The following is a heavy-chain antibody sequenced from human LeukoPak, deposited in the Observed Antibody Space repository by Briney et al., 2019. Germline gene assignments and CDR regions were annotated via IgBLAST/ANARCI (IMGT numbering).Heavy chain of an antibody. J-gene: IGHJ4*02. Sequence: PGGSLRLSCAASGFTFSSYGMSWVRQAPGKGLEWVPTISGSGGSTYYADSVKGRFTISRDNSKNTLYLQMNSLRAEDTAVYYCAKGLFRIQLWSTPYEYWGQGTLVTVSS. V-gene: IGHV3-23*01. CDR3: AKGLFRIQLWSTPYEY. CDR2: ISGSGGST. D-gene: IGHD5-18*01. CDR1: GFTFSSYG.